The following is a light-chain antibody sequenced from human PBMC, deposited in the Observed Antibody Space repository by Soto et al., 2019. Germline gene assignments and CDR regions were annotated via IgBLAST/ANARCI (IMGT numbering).Light chain of an antibody. Sequence: QSVLTQPASVSGSPGQSITISCTGTSSDVGSYNLVSWYQQHPGKAPKLMTYEGSKRPSGVSNRFSGSKSGNTASLTISGLQAEDEADYYCCSYAGSSTFHYVFGTGTKVTVL. CDR1: SSDVGSYNL. CDR3: CSYAGSSTFHYV. J-gene: IGLJ1*01. CDR2: EGS. V-gene: IGLV2-23*03.